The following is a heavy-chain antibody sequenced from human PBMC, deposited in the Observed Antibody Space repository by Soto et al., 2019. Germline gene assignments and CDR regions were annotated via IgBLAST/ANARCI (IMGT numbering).Heavy chain of an antibody. J-gene: IGHJ4*02. D-gene: IGHD6-6*01. CDR3: AKVSQIAARNPRVSDFDY. V-gene: IGHV3-23*01. CDR2: ISGSGGST. CDR1: GFTFSSYA. Sequence: EVQLLESGGGLVQPGGSLRLSCAASGFTFSSYAMSWVRQAPRKGLEWVSAISGSGGSTYYADSVKGRFTISRDNSKNTLYLQMNSLRAEDTAVYYCAKVSQIAARNPRVSDFDYWGQGTLVTVSS.